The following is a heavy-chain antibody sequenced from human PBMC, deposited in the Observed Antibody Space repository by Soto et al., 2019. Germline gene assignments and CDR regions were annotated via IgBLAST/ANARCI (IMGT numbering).Heavy chain of an antibody. Sequence: QVQLVPSGAEVKKPGASVKVSCKASGYTFTSYDINWVRQATGQGLEWMGWMNPNSGNTVYAQKFQGRVTVTRDPSISTASMEPSSLRSEEPAVYFCARERSYGLDYWGQGTLVTVSS. CDR3: ARERSYGLDY. CDR2: MNPNSGNT. CDR1: GYTFTSYD. D-gene: IGHD5-18*01. V-gene: IGHV1-8*01. J-gene: IGHJ4*02.